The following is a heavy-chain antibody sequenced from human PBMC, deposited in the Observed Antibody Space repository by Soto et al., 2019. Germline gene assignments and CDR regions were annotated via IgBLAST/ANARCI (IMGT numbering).Heavy chain of an antibody. Sequence: GGSLRLSCAASGFTFSSYSMNWVRQAPGKGLEWVSSISNNGSNKYYADSVKCRFTISRDNSKNTLYLQMNNLRAEDTAVYYCARVGLLPPPYYYDSSGYFDYWGQGTLVTVSS. D-gene: IGHD3-22*01. CDR2: ISNNGSNK. V-gene: IGHV3-21*01. CDR1: GFTFSSYS. CDR3: ARVGLLPPPYYYDSSGYFDY. J-gene: IGHJ4*02.